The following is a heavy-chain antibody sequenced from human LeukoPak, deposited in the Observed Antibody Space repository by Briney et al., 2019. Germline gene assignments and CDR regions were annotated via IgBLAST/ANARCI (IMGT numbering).Heavy chain of an antibody. CDR1: GFTFDDYA. CDR3: ARHKGKNGMDV. CDR2: ISWNSGSI. V-gene: IGHV3-9*01. Sequence: QAGGSLRLSCAASGFTFDDYAMHWVRQAPGKGLEWVSGISWNSGSIGYADSVKGRFTISRDNSKNTLYLQMNSLRAEDTAVYYCARHKGKNGMDVWGQGTTVTVSS. J-gene: IGHJ6*02. D-gene: IGHD3-10*01.